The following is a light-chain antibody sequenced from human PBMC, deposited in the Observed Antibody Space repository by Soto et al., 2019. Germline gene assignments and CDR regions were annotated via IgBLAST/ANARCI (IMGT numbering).Light chain of an antibody. J-gene: IGKJ1*01. Sequence: EIVLTQSPATLSVSPGERATLSCRASHSVSSNLAWYQQKAGQAPRLLIYGTSTRATGVPARFSGSGSGTEFTLTISSLQSEDFAVYYCQQYNDWPPRTFGQGTKVDVK. CDR3: QQYNDWPPRT. CDR2: GTS. V-gene: IGKV3-15*01. CDR1: HSVSSN.